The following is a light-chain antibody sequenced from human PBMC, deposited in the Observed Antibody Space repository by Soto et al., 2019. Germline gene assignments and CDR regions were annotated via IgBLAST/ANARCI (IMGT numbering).Light chain of an antibody. CDR2: DAS. CDR1: QSVSNL. CDR3: QQRSNRYT. V-gene: IGKV3-11*01. Sequence: EIVLTQSPATLSLSPGERATLSCRASQSVSNLLGWYQQKPGQAPRLLIYDASTRATGTPARFSGSGSGTDFTLTISSLEPEDLGVYYCQQRSNRYTFGRGTKLEIK. J-gene: IGKJ2*01.